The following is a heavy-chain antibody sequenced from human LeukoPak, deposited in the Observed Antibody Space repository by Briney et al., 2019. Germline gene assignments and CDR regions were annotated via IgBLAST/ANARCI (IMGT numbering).Heavy chain of an antibody. CDR1: GYTFTSYD. CDR3: ATRAAYCGGDCPPFDY. V-gene: IGHV1-8*01. CDR2: MNPNSGNT. D-gene: IGHD2-21*02. J-gene: IGHJ4*02. Sequence: ASVKVSCKASGYTFTSYDINWVRQAPGQGLEWMGWMNPNSGNTGYAQKFQGRVTMTRNTSISTAYMELSSLRSEDTAVYYCATRAAYCGGDCPPFDYWGQGTLVTVSS.